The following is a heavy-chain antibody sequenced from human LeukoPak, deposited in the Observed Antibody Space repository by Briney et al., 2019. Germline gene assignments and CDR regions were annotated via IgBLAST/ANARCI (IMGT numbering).Heavy chain of an antibody. CDR2: ISGSGGST. Sequence: GGSLRLSCAASGFTFSSYAMSWVRQAPGKGLEWVSAISGSGGSTYYADSVKGRFTISRDNSKNTLYLQMNSLRAEDTAVYYCATHYDTLTGYYSPFEYWGQGTLVTVSS. D-gene: IGHD3-9*01. CDR1: GFTFSSYA. CDR3: ATHYDTLTGYYSPFEY. V-gene: IGHV3-23*01. J-gene: IGHJ4*02.